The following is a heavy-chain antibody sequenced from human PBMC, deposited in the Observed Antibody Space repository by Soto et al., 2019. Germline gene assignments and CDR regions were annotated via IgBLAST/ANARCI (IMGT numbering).Heavy chain of an antibody. CDR2: ISYDGSNK. CDR3: ARDRGHYVWGSYRSTYFDY. CDR1: GFTFSSYA. Sequence: QVQLVESGGGVVQPGRSLRLSCAASGFTFSSYAMHWVRQAPGKGLEWEAVISYDGSNKYYADSVKGRFTISRDNSKNPLYLQMNSLSAEDTAVYYCARDRGHYVWGSYRSTYFDYWGQGTLVTVSS. V-gene: IGHV3-30-3*01. J-gene: IGHJ4*02. D-gene: IGHD3-16*02.